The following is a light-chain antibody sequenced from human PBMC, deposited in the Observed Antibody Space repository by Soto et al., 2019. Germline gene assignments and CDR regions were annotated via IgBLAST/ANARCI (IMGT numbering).Light chain of an antibody. CDR3: SSYTTSSTVL. V-gene: IGLV2-14*03. J-gene: IGLJ2*01. Sequence: QSALTQPASVSGSPGQSITISCTGTSGDIGVYDFVSWYQQHPGKAPKLMIYDVSLRPPGVSNRFSGSKSGNTASLTVSGLQAEDEADYYCSSYTTSSTVLFGGGTKVTVL. CDR2: DVS. CDR1: SGDIGVYDF.